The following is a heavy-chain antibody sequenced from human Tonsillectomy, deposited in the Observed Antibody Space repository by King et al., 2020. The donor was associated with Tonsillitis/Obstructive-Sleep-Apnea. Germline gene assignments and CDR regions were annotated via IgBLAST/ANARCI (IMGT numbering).Heavy chain of an antibody. Sequence: VQLVESGGGLVKPGGSLRLSCAASGFTFNSYNMNWVRQAPGKGLEWVSSITSSSSYIYNADSVKGRFTISRENAKNSLYLQMNSLRAEDTAVYFCARDGEYCSGGSCYSGPYWFDPWGQGTLVTVSS. V-gene: IGHV3-21*01. D-gene: IGHD2-15*01. J-gene: IGHJ5*02. CDR1: GFTFNSYN. CDR2: ITSSSSYI. CDR3: ARDGEYCSGGSCYSGPYWFDP.